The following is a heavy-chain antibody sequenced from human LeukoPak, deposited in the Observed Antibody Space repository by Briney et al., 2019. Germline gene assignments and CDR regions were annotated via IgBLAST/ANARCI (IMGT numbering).Heavy chain of an antibody. D-gene: IGHD1-26*01. J-gene: IGHJ4*02. V-gene: IGHV3-21*01. CDR1: GFTFNSYS. Sequence: GGSLRLSCAASGFTFNSYSMNWVRQAPGKGLEWVSSISSSSSYIYYADSVKGRFTISRDNAKNSLYLQMNSLRAEDTAVYYCARGPLGRFDYWGQGTLVTVSS. CDR3: ARGPLGRFDY. CDR2: ISSSSSYI.